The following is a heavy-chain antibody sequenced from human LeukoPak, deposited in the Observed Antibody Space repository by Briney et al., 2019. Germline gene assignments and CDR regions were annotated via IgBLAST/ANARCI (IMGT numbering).Heavy chain of an antibody. CDR3: ARGYSSGFEFDY. CDR2: IYYSGST. CDR1: GGFISSYN. D-gene: IGHD6-19*01. Sequence: PSETLSLTCTVSGGFISSYNWNWIRQTPGKGLEWIGYIYYSGSTNYNPSPKSRVTISVDTSKNHFSLKLRSVTAADTAVYYCARGYSSGFEFDYWGQGTLVTVSS. V-gene: IGHV4-59*01. J-gene: IGHJ4*02.